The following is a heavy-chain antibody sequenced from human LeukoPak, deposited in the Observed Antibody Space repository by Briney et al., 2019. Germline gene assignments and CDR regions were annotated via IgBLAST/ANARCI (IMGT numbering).Heavy chain of an antibody. Sequence: GGSLRLSCAASGFTVSSNYMSWVRQAPGKGLDWVSVIYSDGSTYYADSRKGRFTISRDNSKNTLHLQMNSLRAEDTAVYYCARDPTVTTTDNWFDPWGQGTLVTVSS. CDR1: GFTVSSNY. J-gene: IGHJ5*02. D-gene: IGHD4-11*01. CDR3: ARDPTVTTTDNWFDP. CDR2: IYSDGST. V-gene: IGHV3-53*05.